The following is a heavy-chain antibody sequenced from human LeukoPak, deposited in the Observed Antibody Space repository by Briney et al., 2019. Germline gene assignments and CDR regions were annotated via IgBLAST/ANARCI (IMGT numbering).Heavy chain of an antibody. CDR3: ARNPYCSSTSCYPRGYYFDY. D-gene: IGHD2-2*01. CDR1: GFTFSSYS. Sequence: GGSLRLSCAASGFTFSSYSMNWVRQAPGKGLEWVSSISSSSSYIYYADSVKGRFTISRDNAKNSLYLQMNSLRAEDTAVYYCARNPYCSSTSCYPRGYYFDYWGQGTLVTVSS. V-gene: IGHV3-21*01. J-gene: IGHJ4*02. CDR2: ISSSSSYI.